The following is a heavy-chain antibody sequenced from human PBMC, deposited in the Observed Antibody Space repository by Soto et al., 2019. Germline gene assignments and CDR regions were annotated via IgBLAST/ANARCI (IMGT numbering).Heavy chain of an antibody. CDR3: AKSVIILYYYYGMDV. Sequence: GGSLRLSCAASGFTFRHYAIHWVRQSPGKGLEWVSIISHDGGKKFYADSVNGRFTISRDNSKDMVYLEMNSLRPEDSAVYFCAKSVIILYYYYGMDVWGQGATVTVSS. V-gene: IGHV3-30-3*02. D-gene: IGHD3-3*01. J-gene: IGHJ6*02. CDR2: ISHDGGKK. CDR1: GFTFRHYA.